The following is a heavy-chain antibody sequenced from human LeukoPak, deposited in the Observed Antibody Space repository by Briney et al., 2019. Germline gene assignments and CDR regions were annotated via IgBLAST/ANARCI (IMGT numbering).Heavy chain of an antibody. CDR1: GFTFSHYG. CDR2: IWSDGSNK. D-gene: IGHD4-11*01. V-gene: IGHV3-33*06. Sequence: GGSLRLSCAASGFTFSHYGFHWVRQAPGKGLEWVAVIWSDGSNKYYGDSVKGRFIIYRDDSQNTVYLRMNSLRAEDTAVYYCAKDAQRGFDYSNSLEYWGQGSLVTVSS. J-gene: IGHJ4*02. CDR3: AKDAQRGFDYSNSLEY.